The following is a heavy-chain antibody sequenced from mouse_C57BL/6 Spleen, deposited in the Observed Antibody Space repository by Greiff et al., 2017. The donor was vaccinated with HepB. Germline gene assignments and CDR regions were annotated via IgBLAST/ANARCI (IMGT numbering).Heavy chain of an antibody. CDR2: IDPNSGGT. D-gene: IGHD2-5*01. V-gene: IGHV1-72*01. Sequence: QVHVKQSGAELVKPGASVKLSCKASGYTFTSYWMHWVKQRPGRGLEWIGRIDPNSGGTKYNEKFKSKATLTVDKPSSTAYMQLSSLTSEDSAVYYCASPYYSNYVMFAYWGQGTLVTVSA. J-gene: IGHJ3*01. CDR1: GYTFTSYW. CDR3: ASPYYSNYVMFAY.